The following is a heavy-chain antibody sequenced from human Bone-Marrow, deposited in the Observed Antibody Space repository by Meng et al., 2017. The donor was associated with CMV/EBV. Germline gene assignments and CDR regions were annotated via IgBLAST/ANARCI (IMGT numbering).Heavy chain of an antibody. V-gene: IGHV3-53*01. J-gene: IGHJ6*02. Sequence: GGSMRSSFAASGFTVSSNYMSWVRQAPGKGLEWVSVIYSGGSTYYADSVKGRFTISRDNSKNTLYLQMNSLRAEDTAVYYCARERWEGDYGMDVWGQGTTATVSS. CDR3: ARERWEGDYGMDV. CDR2: IYSGGST. D-gene: IGHD5-24*01. CDR1: GFTVSSNY.